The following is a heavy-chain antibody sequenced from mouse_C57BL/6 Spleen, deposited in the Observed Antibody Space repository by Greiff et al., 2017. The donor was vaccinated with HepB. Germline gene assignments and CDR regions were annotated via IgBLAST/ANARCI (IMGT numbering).Heavy chain of an antibody. V-gene: IGHV1-69*01. J-gene: IGHJ1*01. D-gene: IGHD1-2*01. CDR2: IDPSDSYN. CDR3: ARLRRDLYFGV. Sequence: QVQLQQPGAELVMPGASVKLSCKASGYTFTSYWMHWVKQRPGQGLEWIGEIDPSDSYNNYNQKFKGKSTLTVDKSYSTAYMQLRSLTSEDSAVYYCARLRRDLYFGVWGAGASVTVSS. CDR1: GYTFTSYW.